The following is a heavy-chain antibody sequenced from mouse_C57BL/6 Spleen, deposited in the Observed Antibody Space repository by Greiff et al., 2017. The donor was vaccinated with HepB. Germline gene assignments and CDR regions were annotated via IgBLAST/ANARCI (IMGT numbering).Heavy chain of an antibody. CDR1: GFTFSDYY. CDR2: INYDGSST. D-gene: IGHD1-1*01. V-gene: IGHV5-16*01. CDR3: AREVATYYAMDY. J-gene: IGHJ4*01. Sequence: EVQVVESEGGLVQPGSSMKLSCTASGFTFSDYYMAWVRQVPEKGLEWVANINYDGSSTYYLDSLKSRFIISRDNAKNILYLQMSSLKSEDTATYYCAREVATYYAMDYWGQGTSVTVSS.